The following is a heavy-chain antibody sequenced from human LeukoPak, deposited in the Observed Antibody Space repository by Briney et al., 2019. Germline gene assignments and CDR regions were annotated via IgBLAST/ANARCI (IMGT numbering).Heavy chain of an antibody. CDR3: ARLVGSSWYHEVLFGRDY. J-gene: IGHJ4*02. CDR1: GGSISSSSYY. V-gene: IGHV4-39*01. D-gene: IGHD6-13*01. Sequence: PSETLSLTCTVSGGSISSSSYYWGWIRQPPGKGLEWIGTIHYRGNTYYNPSLKSRVAISVDTSKNQFSLKLTSVTAADTAMYYCARLVGSSWYHEVLFGRDYWGQGTLVTVSS. CDR2: IHYRGNT.